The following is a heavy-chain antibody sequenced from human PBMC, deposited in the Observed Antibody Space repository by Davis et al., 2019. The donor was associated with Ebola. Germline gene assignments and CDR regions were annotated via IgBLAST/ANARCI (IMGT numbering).Heavy chain of an antibody. Sequence: PGGSLRLSCVASGFTVRNNHISWVRQAPGKGLEWVSVIYSGGSTYNADSVKGRFTISRDNSKNTVYLQMNSLRAEDTAVYYCSFTTPDAFDIWGQGTMVTVSS. CDR2: IYSGGST. J-gene: IGHJ3*02. D-gene: IGHD1-14*01. CDR3: SFTTPDAFDI. CDR1: GFTVRNNH. V-gene: IGHV3-53*01.